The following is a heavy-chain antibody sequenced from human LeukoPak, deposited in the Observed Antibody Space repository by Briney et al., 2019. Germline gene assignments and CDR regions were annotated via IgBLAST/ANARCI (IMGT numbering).Heavy chain of an antibody. J-gene: IGHJ6*04. Sequence: GGSLRLSCAASGFTFSSYAMSWVRQAPGKGLEWVSAISGSGGSTYYADSVKGRFTISSDNSKNTLYLQMNSLRAEDTAVYYCANAIYYYYGMDVWGKGTTVTVSS. CDR2: ISGSGGST. CDR1: GFTFSSYA. CDR3: ANAIYYYYGMDV. D-gene: IGHD2-2*01. V-gene: IGHV3-23*01.